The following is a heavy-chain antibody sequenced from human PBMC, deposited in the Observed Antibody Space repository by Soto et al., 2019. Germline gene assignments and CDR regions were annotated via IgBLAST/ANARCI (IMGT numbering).Heavy chain of an antibody. D-gene: IGHD4-17*01. Sequence: ASVKVSCKASGYTFPSYGISWVRLAPGQGLEWMGWISAYNGNTNYAQKLQGRVTMTTDTSTSTAYMELRSLRSDDTAVYYCARVTPYGDYFDYWGQGTLVTVSS. V-gene: IGHV1-18*01. J-gene: IGHJ4*02. CDR1: GYTFPSYG. CDR3: ARVTPYGDYFDY. CDR2: ISAYNGNT.